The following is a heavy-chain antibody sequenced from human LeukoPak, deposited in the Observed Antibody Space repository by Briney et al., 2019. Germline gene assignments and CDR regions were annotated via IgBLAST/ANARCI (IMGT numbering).Heavy chain of an antibody. CDR1: GLTFSRYA. J-gene: IGHJ4*02. Sequence: PGGSLRLSCAASGLTFSRYAMSWVRQAPGKGLEWVSAISGSGGSKYYADSVQGRFTISRDNSKNTLYLQMNNLRAEDTTVYYCAKDLEVWVRGVTDYWGQGTLVTVSS. V-gene: IGHV3-23*01. CDR3: AKDLEVWVRGVTDY. CDR2: ISGSGGSK. D-gene: IGHD3-10*01.